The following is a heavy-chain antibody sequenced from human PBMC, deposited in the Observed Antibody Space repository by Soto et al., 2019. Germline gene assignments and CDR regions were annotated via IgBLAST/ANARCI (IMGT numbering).Heavy chain of an antibody. CDR2: VSGSGGST. D-gene: IGHD3-10*01. Sequence: PGGSLRLSCAASGFTFSSYAMSWVRQAPGKGLEWVSAVSGSGGSTYYADSVKGRFTISRDNSKNTLYLQMNSLRAEYTAVYYCATRRGPFDYWGQGTLVTVSS. V-gene: IGHV3-23*01. CDR1: GFTFSSYA. CDR3: ATRRGPFDY. J-gene: IGHJ4*02.